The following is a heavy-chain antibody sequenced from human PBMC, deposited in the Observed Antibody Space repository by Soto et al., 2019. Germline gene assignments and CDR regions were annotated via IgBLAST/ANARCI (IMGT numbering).Heavy chain of an antibody. CDR3: ARGYCSGGSCYSDYYYYMDV. CDR1: GFTFSSYG. CDR2: IWYDGSNK. D-gene: IGHD2-15*01. J-gene: IGHJ6*03. Sequence: ESGGGVVQPGRSLRLSCAASGFTFSSYGMHWVRQAPGKGLEWVAVIWYDGSNKYYADSVKGRFTISRDNSKNTLYLQMNSLRAEDTAVYYCARGYCSGGSCYSDYYYYMDVWGKGTTVTVSS. V-gene: IGHV3-33*01.